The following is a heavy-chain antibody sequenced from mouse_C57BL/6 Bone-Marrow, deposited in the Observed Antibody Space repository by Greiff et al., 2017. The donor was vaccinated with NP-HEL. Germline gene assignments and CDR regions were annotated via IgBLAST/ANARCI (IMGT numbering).Heavy chain of an antibody. Sequence: VQLQQSGPVLVKPGASVKMSCKASGYTFTDYYMNWVKQSHGKSLEWIGVINPYNGGTSYNQKFKGKATLTVDKSSSTAYMELNSLTSEDSAVYYCARWLLRIAMDYWGQGTSVTVSS. J-gene: IGHJ4*01. D-gene: IGHD2-3*01. CDR3: ARWLLRIAMDY. V-gene: IGHV1-19*01. CDR1: GYTFTDYY. CDR2: INPYNGGT.